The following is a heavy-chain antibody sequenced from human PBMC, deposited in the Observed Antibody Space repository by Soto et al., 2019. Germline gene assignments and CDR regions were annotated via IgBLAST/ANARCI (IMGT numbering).Heavy chain of an antibody. CDR1: GGSISSGGYS. D-gene: IGHD6-13*01. CDR2: IYHSGST. J-gene: IGHJ6*02. Sequence: PSETLSLTCAVSGGSISSGGYSWSWIRQPPGKGLEWIGYIYHSGSTYYNPSLKSRVTISVDTSKNQFSLKLSSVTAADTAVYYCARQGQQLTSSYYGMDVWGQGTTVTVSS. CDR3: ARQGQQLTSSYYGMDV. V-gene: IGHV4-30-2*01.